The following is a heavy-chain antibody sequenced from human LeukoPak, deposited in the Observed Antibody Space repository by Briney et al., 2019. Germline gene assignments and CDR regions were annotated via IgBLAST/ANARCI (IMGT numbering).Heavy chain of an antibody. D-gene: IGHD3-3*01. CDR2: ISYDGSNK. CDR3: AKDRRRKDFWSGYFIGGMDV. V-gene: IGHV3-30*18. CDR1: GFTFSSYG. Sequence: GGSLRLSCAASGFTFSSYGMHWVRQAPGKGLEWVAVISYDGSNKYYADSVKGRFTISRDNSKNTLCLQMNSLRAEDTAVYYCAKDRRRKDFWSGYFIGGMDVWGQGITVTVSS. J-gene: IGHJ6*02.